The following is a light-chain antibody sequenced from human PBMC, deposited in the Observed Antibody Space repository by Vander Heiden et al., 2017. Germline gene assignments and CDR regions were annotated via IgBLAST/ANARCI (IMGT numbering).Light chain of an antibody. Sequence: QSALTQPPSASGSPGQSVTISCTGSSSDVGGYNFVSWYQQHPGNAPKLMIYEVTNRPSGVPDRFSGSKSGNTASLTVSGLQAEDEADYYCSSFAGSDLWVFGGGTKLTGL. J-gene: IGLJ3*02. CDR2: EVT. V-gene: IGLV2-8*01. CDR1: SSDVGGYNF. CDR3: SSFAGSDLWV.